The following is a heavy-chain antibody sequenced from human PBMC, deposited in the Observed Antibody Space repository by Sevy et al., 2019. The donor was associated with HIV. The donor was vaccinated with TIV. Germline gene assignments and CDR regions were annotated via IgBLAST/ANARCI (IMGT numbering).Heavy chain of an antibody. D-gene: IGHD2-15*01. Sequence: GGSLRLSCAAFGFTLSDAWMIWVRQAPGKGLQWVGRIKSKTDGGTTDYAAPVKGRFTISRDDSKNTLYLQMNSLKTEDTALYYCTLEGLYCSGGSCYSEGFDSWGQRTLVTVSS. V-gene: IGHV3-15*01. J-gene: IGHJ4*02. CDR2: IKSKTDGGTT. CDR3: TLEGLYCSGGSCYSEGFDS. CDR1: GFTLSDAW.